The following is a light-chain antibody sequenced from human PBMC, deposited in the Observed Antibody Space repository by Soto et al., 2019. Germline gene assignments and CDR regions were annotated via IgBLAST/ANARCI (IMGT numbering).Light chain of an antibody. Sequence: TRSASIADRVNITCRASQSMNTWLAWYQQKPGKAPNLLIYAASTLESGVPSRFSGSGSRTDFTLTITHLQSEDFATYYCQHNLNYPLTFGQGTRVEIK. CDR1: QSMNTW. CDR3: QHNLNYPLT. CDR2: AAS. V-gene: IGKV1-5*01. J-gene: IGKJ5*01.